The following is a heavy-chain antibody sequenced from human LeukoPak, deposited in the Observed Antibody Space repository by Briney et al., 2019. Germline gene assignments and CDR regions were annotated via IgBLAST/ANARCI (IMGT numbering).Heavy chain of an antibody. J-gene: IGHJ6*02. D-gene: IGHD5-24*01. CDR3: ARVGDGYNPYYYYYGMDV. CDR2: IYYSGST. Sequence: PSETLSLTCTVSGGSISSYYWSWIRQPPGKGLEWIRYIYYSGSTNYNPSLKSRVTISVDTSKNQFPLKLSSVTAADTAVYYCARVGDGYNPYYYYYGMDVWGQGTTVTVSS. V-gene: IGHV4-59*01. CDR1: GGSISSYY.